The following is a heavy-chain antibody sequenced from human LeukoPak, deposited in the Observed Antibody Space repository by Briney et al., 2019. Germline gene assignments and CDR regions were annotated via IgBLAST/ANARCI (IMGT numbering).Heavy chain of an antibody. CDR3: ARDSSSSWFGY. CDR1: GGSFSGYY. CDR2: INHSGST. Sequence: PSETLSLTCAVYGGSFSGYYWSWIRQPPGKGLEWIGEINHSGSTNYNPSLKSRVTISVGTSKNQFSLKLSSVTAADTAVYYCARDSSSSWFGYRGQGTLVTVSS. J-gene: IGHJ5*01. D-gene: IGHD6-13*01. V-gene: IGHV4-34*01.